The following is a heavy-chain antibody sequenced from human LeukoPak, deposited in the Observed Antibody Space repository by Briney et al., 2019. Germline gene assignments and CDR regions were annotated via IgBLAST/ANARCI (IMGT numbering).Heavy chain of an antibody. Sequence: SETLSLTCTVSGGSISSYYWSWIRQPAGKGLEWIGRIYTSGSTNYNPSLKSRATMSVDTSKNQFSLKLSSVTAADTAVYYCARIKRTAMVTDVFDIWGQGTMVTVSS. D-gene: IGHD5-18*01. V-gene: IGHV4-4*07. CDR3: ARIKRTAMVTDVFDI. J-gene: IGHJ3*02. CDR2: IYTSGST. CDR1: GGSISSYY.